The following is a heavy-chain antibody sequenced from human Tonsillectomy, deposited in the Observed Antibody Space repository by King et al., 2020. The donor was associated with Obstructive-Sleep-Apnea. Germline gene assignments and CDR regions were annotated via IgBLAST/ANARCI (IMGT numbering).Heavy chain of an antibody. CDR1: GYSISSGFY. J-gene: IGHJ4*02. D-gene: IGHD3-10*01. CDR2: IYHSGIT. Sequence: VQLQESGPGLVKPSETLSLTCNVSGYSISSGFYWGWIRQPPGKGLEWIGSIYHSGITYYNPSLKSRVTISVDTSKNQFSLNLSSVTAADTAVYYCARDRLWFGELSLAPFDYWGQGTLVTVSS. V-gene: IGHV4-38-2*02. CDR3: ARDRLWFGELSLAPFDY.